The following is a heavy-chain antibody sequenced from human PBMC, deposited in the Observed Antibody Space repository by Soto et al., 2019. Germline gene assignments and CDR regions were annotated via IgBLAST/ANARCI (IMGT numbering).Heavy chain of an antibody. D-gene: IGHD2-2*01. CDR3: ARDRATSQLLIGY. J-gene: IGHJ4*02. Sequence: SVKVACKSPVYTLTGYYMHSVRQAPGQGLEWMGIINPSGGSTSYAQKFQGRVTMTRDTSTSTVYMELSSLRSEDTAVYYCARDRATSQLLIGYWGQGTLVTVSS. CDR2: INPSGGST. V-gene: IGHV1-46*01. CDR1: VYTLTGYY.